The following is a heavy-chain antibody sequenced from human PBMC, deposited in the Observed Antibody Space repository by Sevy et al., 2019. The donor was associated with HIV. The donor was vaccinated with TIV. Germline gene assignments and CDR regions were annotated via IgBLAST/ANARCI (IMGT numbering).Heavy chain of an antibody. CDR2: ISHDGSYQ. Sequence: GGSLRLSCAASRFTFSTYDIHWVRQAPGKGLEWVAVISHDGSYQYYTDSVKGRFTISRDDSRNKAYLKMNSLRADDSGVYYCAKGQGYDYIWGNERSEYYFDYWGQRTLVTVSS. J-gene: IGHJ4*02. CDR3: AKGQGYDYIWGNERSEYYFDY. D-gene: IGHD3-16*01. V-gene: IGHV3-30*18. CDR1: RFTFSTYD.